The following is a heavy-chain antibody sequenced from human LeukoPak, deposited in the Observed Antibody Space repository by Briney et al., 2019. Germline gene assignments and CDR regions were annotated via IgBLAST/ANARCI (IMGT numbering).Heavy chain of an antibody. CDR1: GYSIGSGYY. V-gene: IGHV4-38-2*01. Sequence: SETLSLTCAVSGYSIGSGYYWGWIRQSPGKGLEWIGSFYHTGHTYYHPSLKSRVSISIDTSKNQFSLKLSSVTAADTAVYYCARNPGKNYYMDVWGKGTTVTVSS. D-gene: IGHD1-1*01. J-gene: IGHJ6*03. CDR2: FYHTGHT. CDR3: ARNPGKNYYMDV.